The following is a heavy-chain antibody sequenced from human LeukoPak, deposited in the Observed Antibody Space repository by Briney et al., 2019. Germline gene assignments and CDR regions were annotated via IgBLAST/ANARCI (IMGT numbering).Heavy chain of an antibody. CDR3: ASRGLLLWSGELSPFYY. CDR2: FSGSGGST. CDR1: GFPFSSYA. V-gene: IGHV3-23*01. J-gene: IGHJ4*02. Sequence: GSLRLSCAAPGFPFSSYAMSWVRQAPGKGLEGGSAFSGSGGSTYYADSVKGRFTISRDNSKNTLYLQMNSLRAEDTAVYYCASRGLLLWSGELSPFYYWGQGTLVTVSS. D-gene: IGHD3-10*01.